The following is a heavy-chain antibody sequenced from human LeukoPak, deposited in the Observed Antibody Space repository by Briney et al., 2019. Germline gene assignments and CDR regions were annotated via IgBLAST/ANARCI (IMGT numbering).Heavy chain of an antibody. D-gene: IGHD2-21*02. CDR2: IYTSGST. V-gene: IGHV4-59*10. J-gene: IGHJ6*03. Sequence: SETLSLTCAVYGGSFSGYYWSWIRQPAGKGLEWIGRIYTSGSTNYNPSLKSRVTMSVDTSKNQFSLKLSSVTAADTAVYYCARVAHIVVVTGYYYYMDVWGKGTTVTISS. CDR3: ARVAHIVVVTGYYYYMDV. CDR1: GGSFSGYY.